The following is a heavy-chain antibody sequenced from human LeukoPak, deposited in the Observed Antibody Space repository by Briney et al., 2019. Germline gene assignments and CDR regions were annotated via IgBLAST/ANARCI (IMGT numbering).Heavy chain of an antibody. D-gene: IGHD3-10*01. J-gene: IGHJ4*02. CDR2: IIPILGIA. CDR1: GGTFSSYA. CDR3: ARASYYGSGSTNSALDY. Sequence: SVKVSCKASGGTFSSYAISWVRQAPGQGLEWMGRIIPILGIANYAQKFQGRVTITADKSTSTAYMELSSLRSEDTAVYYCARASYYGSGSTNSALDYWGQGTLVTVSS. V-gene: IGHV1-69*04.